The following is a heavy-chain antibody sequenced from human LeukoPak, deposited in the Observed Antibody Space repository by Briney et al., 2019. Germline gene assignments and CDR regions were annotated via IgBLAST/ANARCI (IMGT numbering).Heavy chain of an antibody. V-gene: IGHV3-53*01. Sequence: GGSLRLSCVASGFAVGSNYMSWVRQAPGKGLEWVSLIYSGGAIRYADSVKGRFTISRDSSKNTLFLQMNDLTVEDTARYYCARRPGDWGQGILVTVSS. J-gene: IGHJ4*02. CDR2: IYSGGAI. D-gene: IGHD1-14*01. CDR3: ARRPGD. CDR1: GFAVGSNY.